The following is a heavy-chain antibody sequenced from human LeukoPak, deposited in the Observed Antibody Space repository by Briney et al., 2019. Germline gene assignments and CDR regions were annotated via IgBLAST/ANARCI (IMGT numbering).Heavy chain of an antibody. D-gene: IGHD3-22*01. CDR2: ISAHNGNT. Sequence: ASVTVSCKASGYTFTSYGISWVRQAPGQGLEWMGWISAHNGNTNYAHNLQGRVTMTTDTSTATAYMDLRSLRSDDTAVYYCARDFYYDSSGYSGLIGYWGQGTLVTVSS. CDR1: GYTFTSYG. V-gene: IGHV1-18*01. CDR3: ARDFYYDSSGYSGLIGY. J-gene: IGHJ4*02.